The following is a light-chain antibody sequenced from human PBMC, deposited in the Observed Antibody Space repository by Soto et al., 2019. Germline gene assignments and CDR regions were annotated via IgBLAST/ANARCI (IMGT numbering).Light chain of an antibody. Sequence: DIQMTQSPSSVSASVGGRVTITCRASQGIGTWLAWYQQKPGKGPNLLIYAASSLESGVPSRFSGSGSGTDFTLTIDRLQSDDFATYYCQHSSSDLITFGQGTRLEIK. CDR1: QGIGTW. CDR3: QHSSSDLIT. CDR2: AAS. J-gene: IGKJ5*01. V-gene: IGKV1-12*01.